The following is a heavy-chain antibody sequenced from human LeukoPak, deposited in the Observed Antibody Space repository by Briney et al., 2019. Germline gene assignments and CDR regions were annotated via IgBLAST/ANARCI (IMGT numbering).Heavy chain of an antibody. CDR1: GVSFSSYY. CDR3: ASFFVGADRFDY. V-gene: IGHV4-59*01. Sequence: SETLSLTCTVSGVSFSSYYWSWIRQPPGKGLEWIGYIYYSGSTIYNPSLKSRVTISVDASKNQFSLKLSSVTAADTAVYYCASFFVGADRFDYWGQGTLVTVSS. CDR2: IYYSGST. J-gene: IGHJ4*02. D-gene: IGHD1-26*01.